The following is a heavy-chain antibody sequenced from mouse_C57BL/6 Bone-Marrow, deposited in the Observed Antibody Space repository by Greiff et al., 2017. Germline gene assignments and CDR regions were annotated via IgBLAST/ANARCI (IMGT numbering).Heavy chain of an antibody. Sequence: EVMLVESGAELVKPGASVKLSCTASGFNIKDYYMHWVKQRTEQGLEWIGRLDPEDGETKYAPKFQGKATITADTSSNTAYLQLSSLTSEDTAVYYCAMPTVVATDYWGQGTTLTVSS. CDR1: GFNIKDYY. V-gene: IGHV14-2*01. D-gene: IGHD1-1*01. CDR2: LDPEDGET. CDR3: AMPTVVATDY. J-gene: IGHJ2*01.